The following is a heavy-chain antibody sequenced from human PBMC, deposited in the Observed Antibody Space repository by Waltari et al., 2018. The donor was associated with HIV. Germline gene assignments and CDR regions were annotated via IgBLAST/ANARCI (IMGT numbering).Heavy chain of an antibody. CDR1: GFQFSPYS. J-gene: IGHJ4*02. V-gene: IGHV3-21*04. CDR3: VRDDPGYGPIDY. D-gene: IGHD3-10*01. CDR2: IRRASNEK. Sequence: LVESGGGVVKAGGSLGLICEASGFQFSPYSLNWVRQSPVRGLEWVASIRRASNEKNYVDSVRGRFVISRDNSKSSVYLEMDSLREEDTARYFCVRDDPGYGPIDYWGQGTLVIV.